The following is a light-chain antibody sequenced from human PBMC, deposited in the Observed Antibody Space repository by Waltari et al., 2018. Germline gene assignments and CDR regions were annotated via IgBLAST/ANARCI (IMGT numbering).Light chain of an antibody. V-gene: IGKV3-11*01. Sequence: EIVLTQSPATLSLSPGERATLSCRASQSVSSYLAWYQQKPGQAPRLLIYDASNRATGIPARFRGSGSGTDFTLTISSLEPEDFAVYYCQQRSNWPPGYTFGQGTKLEI. CDR1: QSVSSY. J-gene: IGKJ2*01. CDR2: DAS. CDR3: QQRSNWPPGYT.